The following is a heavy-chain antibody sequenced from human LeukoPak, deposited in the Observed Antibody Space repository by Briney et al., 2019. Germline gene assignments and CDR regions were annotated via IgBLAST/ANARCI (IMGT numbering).Heavy chain of an antibody. Sequence: PSETLSLTCTVSGYSISSGYYWGWIRQPPGKGLEWIGSIYHSGSTYYNPSLKSRVTISVDTSKNQFSLKLSSVTAADTAVYYCARVAYVLLWFGESSPNNWFDPWGQGTLVTVSS. J-gene: IGHJ5*02. CDR2: IYHSGST. D-gene: IGHD3-10*01. CDR1: GYSISSGYY. V-gene: IGHV4-38-2*02. CDR3: ARVAYVLLWFGESSPNNWFDP.